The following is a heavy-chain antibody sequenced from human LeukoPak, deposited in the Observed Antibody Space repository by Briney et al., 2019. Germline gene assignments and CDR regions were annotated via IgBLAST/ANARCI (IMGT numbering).Heavy chain of an antibody. CDR2: INHSGST. CDR1: GGSLSGYY. V-gene: IGHV4-34*01. J-gene: IGHJ4*02. Sequence: PSETLSLTCAVYGGSLSGYYWSWIRQPPGKGLEWIGEINHSGSTNYNPSLKSRVTISVDTSKNQFSLKLSSVTAADTAVYYCAGLDYGDYWGQGTLVTVSS. CDR3: AGLDYGDY. D-gene: IGHD3-16*01.